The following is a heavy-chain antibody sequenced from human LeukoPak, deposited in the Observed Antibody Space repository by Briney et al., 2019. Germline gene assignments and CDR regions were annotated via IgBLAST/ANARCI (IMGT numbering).Heavy chain of an antibody. J-gene: IGHJ5*02. CDR1: GYTFTSYD. Sequence: ASVKVSCKASGYTFTSYDINWVRQATGQGLEWMGWMNPNSGNTGYAQKFQGRVTMTRNTSISTAYMELSSLRSEDTAVYYCATVYCSGGSCYYSPWGQGILVTVSS. D-gene: IGHD2-15*01. CDR2: MNPNSGNT. CDR3: ATVYCSGGSCYYSP. V-gene: IGHV1-8*01.